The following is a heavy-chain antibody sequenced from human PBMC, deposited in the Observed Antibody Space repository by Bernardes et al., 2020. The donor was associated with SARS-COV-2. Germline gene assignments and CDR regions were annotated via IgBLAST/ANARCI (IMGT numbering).Heavy chain of an antibody. CDR2: INPNSGGT. Sequence: ASVKVSCKASGYPFTGYYIHWVRQAPGQGLEWMGWINPNSGGTNYAQKFQGRVTMTRDTSISTAYMELTRLTSDDTAVYYCALPPTNFDRYGLDVWGQRNTVNVFS. CDR1: GYPFTGYY. CDR3: ALPPTNFDRYGLDV. D-gene: IGHD3-22*01. J-gene: IGHJ6*02. V-gene: IGHV1-2*02.